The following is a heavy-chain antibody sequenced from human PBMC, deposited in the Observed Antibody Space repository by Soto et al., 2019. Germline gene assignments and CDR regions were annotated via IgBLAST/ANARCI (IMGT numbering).Heavy chain of an antibody. V-gene: IGHV1-69*01. D-gene: IGHD2-15*01. J-gene: IGHJ6*02. CDR3: ARSQGGSSSLDIYYYYYYGMDV. CDR2: IIPIFGTA. Sequence: QVQLVQSGAEVKKPGSSVKVSCKAPGGTFSSYAISWVRQAPGQGLEWMGGIIPIFGTAKYAQKFQGRVTITADESTSTGYMELSSLRSEDTAVYYCARSQGGSSSLDIYYYYYYGMDVCGQGTKVTVSS. CDR1: GGTFSSYA.